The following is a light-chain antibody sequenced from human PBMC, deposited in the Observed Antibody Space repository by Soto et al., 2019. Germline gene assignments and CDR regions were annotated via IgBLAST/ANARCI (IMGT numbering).Light chain of an antibody. V-gene: IGLV2-11*01. CDR2: DVS. CDR3: CSCAGGYSYV. J-gene: IGLJ1*01. CDR1: SSDVGGYNY. Sequence: QSALTQPRSVSGSPGQSVTISCTGTSSDVGGYNYVSWYQQHPGKAPKLMIYDVSKRPSGVPDRFSGSKSGNTASLTISGLQAEVEVDYSCCSCAGGYSYVLGTGPKLTVL.